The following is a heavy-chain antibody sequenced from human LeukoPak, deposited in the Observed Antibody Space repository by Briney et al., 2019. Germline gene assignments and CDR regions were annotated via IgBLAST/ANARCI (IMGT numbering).Heavy chain of an antibody. J-gene: IGHJ4*02. CDR3: ARSGLWGYFDY. V-gene: IGHV4-59*01. Sequence: PSETLSLTCAVSGTSFSSYYWSWIRQPPGKGLEWIGYIYYSGSTNYNPSLKSRVTISADTSKNQFSLKLSSVTAADTAVYYCARSGLWGYFDYWGQGTLVTVSS. D-gene: IGHD5-18*01. CDR2: IYYSGST. CDR1: GTSFSSYY.